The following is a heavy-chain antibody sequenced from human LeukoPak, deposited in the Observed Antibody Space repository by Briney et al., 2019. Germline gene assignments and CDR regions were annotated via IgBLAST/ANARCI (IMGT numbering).Heavy chain of an antibody. V-gene: IGHV3-64*04. J-gene: IGHJ4*02. Sequence: GGSLRLSCSASGFTFSSYAMHWVRQAPGKGLEYVSAISSNGGSTYYADSVKGRFTISRDNSKNTLYLQMNSLRAEDTAVYYCAKDQGYYDSSGYYWGVDYWGQGTLVTVSS. D-gene: IGHD3-22*01. CDR2: ISSNGGST. CDR3: AKDQGYYDSSGYYWGVDY. CDR1: GFTFSSYA.